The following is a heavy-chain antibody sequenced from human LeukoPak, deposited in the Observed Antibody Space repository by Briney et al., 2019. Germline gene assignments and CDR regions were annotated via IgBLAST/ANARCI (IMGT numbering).Heavy chain of an antibody. CDR3: TKDWSSGSFNRAFDY. D-gene: IGHD1-26*01. CDR2: IRYDGGDK. J-gene: IGHJ4*02. V-gene: IGHV3-30*02. CDR1: GLSFSTCG. Sequence: GGSLRLSCAASGLSFSTCGMHWVRQAPGKGLEWVAFIRYDGGDKYYEDSVKDRFTISRDNSKNTLYLQLNSLRAEDTAVYYCTKDWSSGSFNRAFDYWGQGTLVTVSS.